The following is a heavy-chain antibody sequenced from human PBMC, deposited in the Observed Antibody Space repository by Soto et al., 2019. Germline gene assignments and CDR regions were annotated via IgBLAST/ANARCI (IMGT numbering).Heavy chain of an antibody. D-gene: IGHD6-19*01. CDR3: ARDYSGWYY. Sequence: EVQLVESGGGLVKPGGSLRLSCAASGFTFSSYSMNWVRQAPGKGLEWDSSISSSSSYIYYADSVKCRFTISRDNAKNSLYLQLNSLRAEDTAVYYCARDYSGWYYWGQGTLVTVSS. V-gene: IGHV3-21*06. J-gene: IGHJ4*02. CDR1: GFTFSSYS. CDR2: ISSSSSYI.